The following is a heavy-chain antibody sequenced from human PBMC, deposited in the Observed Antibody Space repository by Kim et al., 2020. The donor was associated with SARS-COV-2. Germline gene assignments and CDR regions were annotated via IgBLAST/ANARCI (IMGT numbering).Heavy chain of an antibody. V-gene: IGHV1-46*01. D-gene: IGHD6-13*01. CDR3: ARDHDPYSSSWAFDY. J-gene: IGHJ4*02. Sequence: QKFPGRVTMTRDTSTITVYMELSSLRSEDTAVYYCARDHDPYSSSWAFDYWGQGTLVTVSS.